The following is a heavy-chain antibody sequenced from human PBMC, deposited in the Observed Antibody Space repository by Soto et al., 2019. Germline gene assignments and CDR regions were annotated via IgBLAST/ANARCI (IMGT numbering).Heavy chain of an antibody. D-gene: IGHD3-3*01. Sequence: EVQLLESGGGLVQPGGSLRLSCAASGFTFSSYAMSWVRQAPGKGLEWVSAISGSGGSTYYADSVKGRFTISRDNSKNTLYLQMNSLRAEDTVVYYCANLIESGYYNWFDPWGQGTLVTVSS. CDR1: GFTFSSYA. CDR2: ISGSGGST. J-gene: IGHJ5*02. V-gene: IGHV3-23*01. CDR3: ANLIESGYYNWFDP.